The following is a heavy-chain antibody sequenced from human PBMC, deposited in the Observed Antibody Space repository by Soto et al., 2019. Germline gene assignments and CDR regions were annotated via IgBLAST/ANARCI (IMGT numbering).Heavy chain of an antibody. CDR3: AKEADISGYHPDY. J-gene: IGHJ4*02. D-gene: IGHD3-22*01. Sequence: GGSLRLSCAASGFTFDDYAMHWVRQAPGKGLEWVSGISGSGGSTHYADSVKGRSTISRDNSKNTLYLQVNSLRAEDTAVYYCAKEADISGYHPDYWGQGTQVTVSS. CDR2: ISGSGGST. CDR1: GFTFDDYA. V-gene: IGHV3-23*01.